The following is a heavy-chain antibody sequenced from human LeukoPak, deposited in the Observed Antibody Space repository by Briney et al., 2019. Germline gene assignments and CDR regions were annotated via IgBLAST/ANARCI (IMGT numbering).Heavy chain of an antibody. CDR2: INHSGST. Sequence: SETLSLTCAVYGGSFSGYYWSWIRQPPGKGLEWIGEINHSGSTNYNPSLKSRVTISVDTAKNQFSLRLSPVTAADTAVYYCARATPHIVVVTTIWSYYGMDVWGQGTTVTVSS. D-gene: IGHD2-21*02. J-gene: IGHJ6*02. CDR1: GGSFSGYY. CDR3: ARATPHIVVVTTIWSYYGMDV. V-gene: IGHV4-34*01.